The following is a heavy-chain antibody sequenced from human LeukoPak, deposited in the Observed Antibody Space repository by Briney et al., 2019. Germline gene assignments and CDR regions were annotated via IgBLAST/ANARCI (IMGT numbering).Heavy chain of an antibody. Sequence: PGGSLRLSCAASGFPFSNYAIHWVRQAPGKGLEWVAVISFDGSDKYYTDSVKGRFTISRDNSKNTLYLQMNSLRAEDTAVYYCARELPFDYWGQGTLVTVSS. J-gene: IGHJ4*02. CDR2: ISFDGSDK. CDR1: GFPFSNYA. D-gene: IGHD2-15*01. CDR3: ARELPFDY. V-gene: IGHV3-30-3*01.